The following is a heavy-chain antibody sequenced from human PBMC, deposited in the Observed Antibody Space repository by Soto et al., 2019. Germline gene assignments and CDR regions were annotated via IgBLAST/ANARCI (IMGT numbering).Heavy chain of an antibody. J-gene: IGHJ1*01. CDR1: GFSFSDYG. D-gene: IGHD2-21*01. CDR2: ISGNKMTT. CDR3: AKRRLNTITSLSDY. V-gene: IGHV3-23*01. Sequence: EIQLLESGGGLARPGGSLRLSCVASGFSFSDYGMSWVRQSPQKTLEWVASISGNKMTTFYPDSVKGCFFISRDNSATTLHLQMNSLRDNDTAIYYCAKRRLNTITSLSDYWGQGVQVTVSS.